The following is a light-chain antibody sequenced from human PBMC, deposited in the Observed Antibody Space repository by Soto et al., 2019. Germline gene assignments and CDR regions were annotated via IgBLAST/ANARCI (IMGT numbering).Light chain of an antibody. CDR1: QSISRD. J-gene: IGKJ2*01. V-gene: IGKV3-15*01. Sequence: ETVLTQSPATLSVSPGERATLSCRASQSISRDLACYQQKPGQAPRLLIYGSSTTATAIPGRFSGSGSGREFTLSIISLQSEDFAVYYCQQYNNWPRTFGQGTNLQIK. CDR3: QQYNNWPRT. CDR2: GSS.